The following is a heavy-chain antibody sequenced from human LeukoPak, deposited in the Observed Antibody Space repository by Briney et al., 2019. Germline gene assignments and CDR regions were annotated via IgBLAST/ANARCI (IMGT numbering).Heavy chain of an antibody. CDR1: GFNFRDFA. D-gene: IGHD4-17*01. J-gene: IGHJ3*02. CDR2: IRASGGLR. V-gene: IGHV3-23*01. CDR3: ARDPNGDYIGAFDM. Sequence: GGSLRLSCAASGFNFRDFAMMWVRQAPGRGLEWVSAIRASGGLRFYADSVKGRFTVSRDNFKNTLYLQMNSLRAADTAVYYCARDPNGDYIGAFDMCGQGTKVTVSS.